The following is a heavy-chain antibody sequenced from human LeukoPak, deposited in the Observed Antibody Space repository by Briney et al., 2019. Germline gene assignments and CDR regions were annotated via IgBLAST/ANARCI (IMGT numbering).Heavy chain of an antibody. Sequence: GGSLRLSCAASGFTFSSYGMYWVRQAPGKGLEWVAVIWYDGSNKYYADSVKGRFTISRDNSKNTLYLQMNSLRAEDTAVYYCARDGGLPPSFDYWGQGTLVTVSS. J-gene: IGHJ4*02. V-gene: IGHV3-33*01. CDR2: IWYDGSNK. CDR3: ARDGGLPPSFDY. CDR1: GFTFSSYG. D-gene: IGHD3-16*01.